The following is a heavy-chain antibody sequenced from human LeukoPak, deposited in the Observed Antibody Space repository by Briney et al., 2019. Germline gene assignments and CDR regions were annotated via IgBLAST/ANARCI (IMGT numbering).Heavy chain of an antibody. J-gene: IGHJ4*02. CDR1: GGSISSGGYY. CDR3: ARADYYGDYSFDY. D-gene: IGHD4-17*01. Sequence: PSETLSLTCTVSGGSISSGGYYWSWIRQHPGKGLEWIGYIYYSGSTYYNPSLKSRVTISVDTSKSQFSLKLSSVTAADTAVYYCARADYYGDYSFDYWGQGTLVTVSS. V-gene: IGHV4-31*03. CDR2: IYYSGST.